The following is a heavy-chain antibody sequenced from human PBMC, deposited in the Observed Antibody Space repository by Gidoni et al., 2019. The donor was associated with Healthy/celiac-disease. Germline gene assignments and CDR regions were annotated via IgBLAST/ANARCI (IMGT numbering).Heavy chain of an antibody. CDR3: ARDGGDYYDSSGPPFDY. CDR1: GGTFSSYA. CDR2: IIPIFGTA. V-gene: IGHV1-69*01. J-gene: IGHJ4*02. Sequence: QVQLVQSGAEVKKPGSSVKVSCKASGGTFSSYAISWVRQAPGQGLEWMGGIIPIFGTANYAQKFQGRVTITADEFTSTAYMELSSLRSEDTAVYYCARDGGDYYDSSGPPFDYWGQGTLVTVSS. D-gene: IGHD3-22*01.